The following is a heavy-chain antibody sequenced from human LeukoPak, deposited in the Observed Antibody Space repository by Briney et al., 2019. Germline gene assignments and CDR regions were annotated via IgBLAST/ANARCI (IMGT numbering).Heavy chain of an antibody. V-gene: IGHV3-21*01. CDR1: GFTLSSYW. CDR3: ARDQGSSGWSFFDY. D-gene: IGHD6-19*01. Sequence: GGSLRLSCADSGFTLSSYWVHWVRQAPGKGLEWVSSISSSSSYIYYADSVKGRFTISRDNAKNSLYLQMNSLRAEDTAVYYCARDQGSSGWSFFDYWGQGTLVTVSS. J-gene: IGHJ4*02. CDR2: ISSSSSYI.